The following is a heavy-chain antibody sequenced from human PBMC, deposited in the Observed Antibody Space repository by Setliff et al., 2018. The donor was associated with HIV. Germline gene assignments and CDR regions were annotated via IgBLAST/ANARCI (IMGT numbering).Heavy chain of an antibody. Sequence: TSETLSLTCTVSGGSISSSSYYWGWIRQPPGKGREWIGSIYPSGSIHPSGATNYNPSLKGRVTISRDTSNNQFSLKVNSVTAADTAMYYCARGGPTVAYGVDVWGQGTTVTVSS. D-gene: IGHD4-17*01. CDR1: GGSISSSSYY. J-gene: IGHJ6*02. V-gene: IGHV4-39*07. CDR3: ARGGPTVAYGVDV. CDR2: IYPSGSIHPSGAT.